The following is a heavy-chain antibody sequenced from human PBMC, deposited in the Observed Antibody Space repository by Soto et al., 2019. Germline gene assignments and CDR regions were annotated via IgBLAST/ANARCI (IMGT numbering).Heavy chain of an antibody. CDR1: GFTFSSYA. D-gene: IGHD3-22*01. CDR2: ISYDGSNK. Sequence: GGSLRLSCAASGFTFSSYAMHWVRQAPGKGLEWVAVISYDGSNKYYADSVKGGFTISRDNSKNTLYLQMNSVKAEDTAVYYCARDLIITMIVVVITPYYYGMDVWGQGTTVTVSS. V-gene: IGHV3-30*04. J-gene: IGHJ6*02. CDR3: ARDLIITMIVVVITPYYYGMDV.